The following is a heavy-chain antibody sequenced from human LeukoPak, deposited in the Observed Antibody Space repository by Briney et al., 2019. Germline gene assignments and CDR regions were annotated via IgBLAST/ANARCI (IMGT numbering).Heavy chain of an antibody. V-gene: IGHV1-69*13. CDR1: GGTFSIYA. J-gene: IGHJ4*02. Sequence: SVKVSCKASGGTFSIYAISWVRQAPGQGLEWMGGIIPIFGTANYAQKFQGRVTITADESTSTAYMELSSLRSEDTAVYYCARVVDSSGYYFDYWGQGTLVTVSS. CDR2: IIPIFGTA. CDR3: ARVVDSSGYYFDY. D-gene: IGHD3-22*01.